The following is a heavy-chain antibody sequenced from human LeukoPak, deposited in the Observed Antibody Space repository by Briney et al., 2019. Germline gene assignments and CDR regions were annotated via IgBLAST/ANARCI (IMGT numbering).Heavy chain of an antibody. V-gene: IGHV5-51*01. CDR1: GYSFTSYW. Sequence: GESLKISCKGSGYSFTSYWIGWVRQMPGKGLEWMGIIYPGDSDTRYSPSFQGRVTISADKSISTAYLQWSSLKASDTAMYYCARQYYYDSSGYTGKYYFDYWGQGTLVTVSS. CDR3: ARQYYYDSSGYTGKYYFDY. CDR2: IYPGDSDT. D-gene: IGHD3-22*01. J-gene: IGHJ4*02.